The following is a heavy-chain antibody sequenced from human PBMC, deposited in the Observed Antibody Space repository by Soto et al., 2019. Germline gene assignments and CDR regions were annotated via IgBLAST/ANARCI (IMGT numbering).Heavy chain of an antibody. D-gene: IGHD3-10*01. CDR2: IKSKTDGGTT. V-gene: IGHV3-15*01. Sequence: VRTPKISCAASGFTFSNAWMSWVRQAPGKGLEWVGRIKSKTDGGTTDYAAPVKGRFTISRDDSKNTLYLQMNSLKTEDTAVYYWTTPGTGYYYGMDVRGQRTNVTVSS. CDR3: TTPGTGYYYGMDV. J-gene: IGHJ6*02. CDR1: GFTFSNAW.